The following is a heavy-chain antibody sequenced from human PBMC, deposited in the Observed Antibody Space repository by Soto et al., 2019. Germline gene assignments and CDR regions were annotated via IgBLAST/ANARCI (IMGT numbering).Heavy chain of an antibody. CDR2: ISGSGGST. V-gene: IGHV3-23*01. CDR3: AKNSGAYSSTIVDY. D-gene: IGHD1-26*01. J-gene: IGHJ4*02. Sequence: AGGSLRLSCAASGFTFSSYSMSWVRQAPGKGLEWVSAISGSGGSTYYADSVKGRFTISRDNSKNTLYLQMNSLRAEDTAVYYCAKNSGAYSSTIVDYWGQGTLVTVSS. CDR1: GFTFSSYS.